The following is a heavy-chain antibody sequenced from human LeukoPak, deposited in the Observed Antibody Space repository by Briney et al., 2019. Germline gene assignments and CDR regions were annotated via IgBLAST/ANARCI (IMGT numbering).Heavy chain of an antibody. V-gene: IGHV4-59*08. D-gene: IGHD1-26*01. J-gene: IGHJ4*02. CDR1: GGSISSYY. Sequence: SQTLSLTCTVSGGSISSYYWSWIRQPPGKGLEWIGYIYYSGSTNYNPSLKSRVTISVDTSKNQFSLKLSSVTAADTAVYYCARLPGPIIVGALHFDYWGQGTLVTVSS. CDR3: ARLPGPIIVGALHFDY. CDR2: IYYSGST.